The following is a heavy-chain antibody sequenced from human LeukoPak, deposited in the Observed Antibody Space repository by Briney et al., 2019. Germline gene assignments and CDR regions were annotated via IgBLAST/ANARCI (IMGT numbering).Heavy chain of an antibody. J-gene: IGHJ4*02. CDR2: IKSKTDGGTT. Sequence: PGGSLRLSCVASGLTFSNAWMSWIRQAPGKGLQWVGHIKSKTDGGTTDYAAPVKGRFTISRDDSKNTLYLQMNSLKNEDAALYYCTALGAASEYWVRGALVTVSS. D-gene: IGHD2-15*01. CDR3: TALGAASEY. V-gene: IGHV3-15*01. CDR1: GLTFSNAW.